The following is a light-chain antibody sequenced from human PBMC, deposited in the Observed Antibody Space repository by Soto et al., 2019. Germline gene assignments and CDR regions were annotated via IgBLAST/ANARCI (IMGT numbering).Light chain of an antibody. J-gene: IGLJ1*01. CDR1: SSNIGSNY. Sequence: QSALTQPPSASGTPGQRVTISCSGSSSNIGSNYVYWYQQLPGTAPKLLIYRNNQRPSGVPDRFSGSKSGTSASLAISGLRSEDEADYYCAAWDDSLLFGTGTKLTVL. V-gene: IGLV1-47*01. CDR2: RNN. CDR3: AAWDDSLL.